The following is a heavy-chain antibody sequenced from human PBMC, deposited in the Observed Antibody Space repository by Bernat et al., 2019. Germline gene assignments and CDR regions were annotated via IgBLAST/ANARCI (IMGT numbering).Heavy chain of an antibody. CDR2: IYYSGST. CDR1: GGSISSYY. Sequence: QVQLQESGPGLVKPSETLSLTCTVSGGSISSYYWSWIRQPPGKGLEWIGYIYYSGSTNYNPSLKSRVTISVDTSKNQFSLKLSSVTAADTAVYYCARSITSFDDFDYWGQGTLVTVSS. D-gene: IGHD3-3*01. CDR3: ARSITSFDDFDY. V-gene: IGHV4-59*01. J-gene: IGHJ4*02.